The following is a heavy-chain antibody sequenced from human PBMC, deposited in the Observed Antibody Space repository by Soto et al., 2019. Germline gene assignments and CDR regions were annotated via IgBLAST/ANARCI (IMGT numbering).Heavy chain of an antibody. Sequence: SETLSLTCRVSGDSISDTIYYWGWIRQAPGKGLEWIGSIHYSGSTQFHPSLKTRVTISVDTSKNEFSLRLRSVTAADKAVYYCERKLKAVAAAMAYWGQGIPVTVSS. CDR2: IHYSGST. J-gene: IGHJ4*02. V-gene: IGHV4-39*01. CDR1: GDSISDTIYY. CDR3: ERKLKAVAAAMAY. D-gene: IGHD6-19*01.